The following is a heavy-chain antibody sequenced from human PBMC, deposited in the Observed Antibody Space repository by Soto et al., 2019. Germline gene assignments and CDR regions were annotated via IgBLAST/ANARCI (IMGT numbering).Heavy chain of an antibody. Sequence: GGSLRLSCAASGFTFSSYGMHWVRQAPGKGLEWVAVISYDGSNKYYADSVKGRFTISRDNSKNTLYLQMNSLRAEDTAVYYCAKAPVAAAGTPYYGMDVWGQGTTVTVSS. D-gene: IGHD6-13*01. CDR2: ISYDGSNK. CDR1: GFTFSSYG. CDR3: AKAPVAAAGTPYYGMDV. V-gene: IGHV3-30*18. J-gene: IGHJ6*02.